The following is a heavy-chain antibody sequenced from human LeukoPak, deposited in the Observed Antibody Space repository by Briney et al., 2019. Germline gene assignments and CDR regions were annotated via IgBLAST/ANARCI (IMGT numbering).Heavy chain of an antibody. CDR1: GYTFTGYY. V-gene: IGHV1-2*02. D-gene: IGHD3-3*01. Sequence: ASVKVSCKASGYTFTGYYMHWLRQAPGQGLEWMGLINPNSGGTNYAQKFQGRVSMTRYTSISTAYMELSRLRSDDTAVYYCSRDDELVTIFGVARSYAFDIWGQATMVTVSS. CDR2: INPNSGGT. J-gene: IGHJ3*02. CDR3: SRDDELVTIFGVARSYAFDI.